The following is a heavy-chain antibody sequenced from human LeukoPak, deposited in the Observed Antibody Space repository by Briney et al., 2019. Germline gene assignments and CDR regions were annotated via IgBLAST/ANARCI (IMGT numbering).Heavy chain of an antibody. V-gene: IGHV4-39*01. CDR2: IYYSGST. J-gene: IGHJ4*02. CDR3: AREGYSGYDDY. D-gene: IGHD5-12*01. Sequence: KPSETLSLTCTVSGGSISSSSYYWGWIRQPPGKGLEGIGSIYYSGSTYYNPSLKSRVTISVDTSKNQFSLKLSSVTAADTAVYYCAREGYSGYDDYWGQGTLVTVSS. CDR1: GGSISSSSYY.